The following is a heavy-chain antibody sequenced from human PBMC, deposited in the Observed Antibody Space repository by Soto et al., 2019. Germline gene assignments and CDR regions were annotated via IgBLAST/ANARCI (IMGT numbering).Heavy chain of an antibody. D-gene: IGHD3-3*01. CDR1: GGSFSGYY. Sequence: SETLSLTCAVYGGSFSGYYWSWIRQPPGKGLEWIGEINHSGSTNYNPSLKSRVTISVDTSKNQFSLKLSSVTAADTAVYYCARGRGVTIFGVVISWYYFDYWGQGTLVTVSS. J-gene: IGHJ4*02. CDR3: ARGRGVTIFGVVISWYYFDY. CDR2: INHSGST. V-gene: IGHV4-34*01.